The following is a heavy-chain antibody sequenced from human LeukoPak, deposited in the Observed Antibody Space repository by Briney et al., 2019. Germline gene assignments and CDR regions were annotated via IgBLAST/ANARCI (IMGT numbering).Heavy chain of an antibody. V-gene: IGHV4-59*13. J-gene: IGHJ4*02. D-gene: IGHD1-7*01. CDR3: AVLGNYALNY. CDR2: LYYNGST. CDR1: GGSISSYY. Sequence: TSETLSLTCTVSGGSISSYYWSWIRQPPGKGLEWIGYLYYNGSTNYNPSLKSRVTISVDTSKNQLSLKLSSVTAADTAVYYCAVLGNYALNYWGQGTLVTVSS.